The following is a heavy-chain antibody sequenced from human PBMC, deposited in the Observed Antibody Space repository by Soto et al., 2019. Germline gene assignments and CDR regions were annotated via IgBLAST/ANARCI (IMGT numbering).Heavy chain of an antibody. CDR3: ATYYDFWSGYLPHQYYYNYMDV. Sequence: GGSLRLSCAASGFTFSSYAMSWVRQAPGKGLEWVSAISGSGGSTYYADSVKGRFTISRDNSKNTLYLQMNSLRAEDTAVYYCATYYDFWSGYLPHQYYYNYMDVWGKGTTVTVSS. D-gene: IGHD3-3*01. CDR2: ISGSGGST. CDR1: GFTFSSYA. V-gene: IGHV3-23*01. J-gene: IGHJ6*03.